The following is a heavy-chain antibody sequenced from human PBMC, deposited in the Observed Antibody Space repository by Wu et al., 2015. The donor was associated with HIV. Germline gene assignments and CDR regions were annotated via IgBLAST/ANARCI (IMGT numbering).Heavy chain of an antibody. CDR1: GGTFSSYA. CDR3: ARTDGLVDGGNSGFDY. D-gene: IGHD4-23*01. Sequence: QVQLVQSGAEVKKPGSSVKVSCKASGGTFSSYAIFGTANYAQKFQGRVTITTDESTSTAYMELSSLRSEDTAVYYCARTDGLVDGGNSGFDYWGQGTLVTVSS. J-gene: IGHJ4*02. V-gene: IGHV1-69*05. CDR2: FGTA.